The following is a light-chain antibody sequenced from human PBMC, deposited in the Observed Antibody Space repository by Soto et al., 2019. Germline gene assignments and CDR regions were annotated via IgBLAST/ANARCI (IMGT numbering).Light chain of an antibody. CDR3: QHYGSSQWTFGQWT. Sequence: IVLTQSPGTVSLSPGERATLSCRASQSGSSSYLAWYQQRPGQAPRLLIFGASTRATGIPDRFSGSGSGTDVTLTISRLEPEDSAVYFWQHYGSSQWTFGQWTFGQGTKVEI. CDR2: GAS. V-gene: IGKV3-20*01. J-gene: IGKJ1*01. CDR1: QSGSSSY.